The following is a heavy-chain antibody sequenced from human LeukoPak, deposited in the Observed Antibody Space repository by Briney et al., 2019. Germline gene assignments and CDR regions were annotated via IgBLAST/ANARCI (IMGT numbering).Heavy chain of an antibody. J-gene: IGHJ5*02. CDR3: ARDLYCSGGSCYGWFDP. CDR2: IYYSGST. V-gene: IGHV4-59*01. CDR1: GGSISSYY. D-gene: IGHD2-15*01. Sequence: PSETLSLTCTVSGGSISSYYWSWIRQPPGKGLEWIGYIYYSGSTNYNPSLKSRVTISVDTSKNQFSLKLSSVTAADTAVYYCARDLYCSGGSCYGWFDPWGQGTLVTVSS.